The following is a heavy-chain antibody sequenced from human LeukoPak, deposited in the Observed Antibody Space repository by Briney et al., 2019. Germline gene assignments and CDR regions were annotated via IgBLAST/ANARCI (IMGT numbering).Heavy chain of an antibody. D-gene: IGHD1-26*01. CDR1: GFTFDDYT. Sequence: GGSLRLSCAASGFTFDDYTMHWVRQAPGKGLEWVANIKQDGSEKKYVDSVKGRFTISRDNAKNSLYLQMNSLRVEDTAVYYCARDHRVGAVEFDSWGQGTLVTVSS. CDR3: ARDHRVGAVEFDS. CDR2: IKQDGSEK. J-gene: IGHJ4*02. V-gene: IGHV3-7*01.